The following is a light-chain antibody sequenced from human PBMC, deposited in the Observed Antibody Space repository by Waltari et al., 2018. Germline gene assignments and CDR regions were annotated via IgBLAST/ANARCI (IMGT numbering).Light chain of an antibody. CDR1: SSDVGGYSY. Sequence: QSALTQPASVSGSPGQSITISCTGTSSDVGGYSYVSWYQQQPDKAPKLLLYDVSNRALGVSNRFSGSKSGNTASLTISGLQAEDESDYYCSSFTSKSTWVFGGGTKLTVL. CDR3: SSFTSKSTWV. J-gene: IGLJ3*02. V-gene: IGLV2-14*03. CDR2: DVS.